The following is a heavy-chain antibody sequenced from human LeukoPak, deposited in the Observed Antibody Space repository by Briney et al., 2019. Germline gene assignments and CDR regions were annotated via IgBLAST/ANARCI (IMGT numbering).Heavy chain of an antibody. CDR1: GYTFFSSD. CDR2: ISTSNGDT. V-gene: IGHV1-18*01. D-gene: IGHD1-14*01. CDR3: ARDPYHRLGPPLDL. Sequence: ASVKVSCKASGYTFFSSDITWVRQAPGQGLEWNGRISTSNGDTNYAAKLQGRVTMTTDTSTSTVYMELGSLTFDDTAVYFCARDPYHRLGPPLDLWGQGTLVTVSS. J-gene: IGHJ5*02.